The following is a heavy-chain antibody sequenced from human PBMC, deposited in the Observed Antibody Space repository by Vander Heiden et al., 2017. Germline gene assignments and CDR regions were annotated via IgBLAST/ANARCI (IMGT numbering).Heavy chain of an antibody. CDR2: IYADGTT. Sequence: EVPLVETGGGLIQPGGSLRLSCAASGFPVSSNYMSWVRQAPGKGLEWVSLIYADGTTRFADSVKGRFTISRDNSRNTVYLQMNSLRVEDTAVYYCATITITFGGIIANWYFDLWGRGTLVTVSS. CDR1: GFPVSSNY. J-gene: IGHJ2*01. CDR3: ATITITFGGIIANWYFDL. V-gene: IGHV3-53*02. D-gene: IGHD3-16*01.